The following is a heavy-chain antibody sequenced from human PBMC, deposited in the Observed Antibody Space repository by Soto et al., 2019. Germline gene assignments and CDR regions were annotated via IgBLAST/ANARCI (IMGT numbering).Heavy chain of an antibody. CDR3: AKGDSTVVDGFDI. D-gene: IGHD4-17*01. CDR1: GFSFISYA. J-gene: IGHJ3*02. V-gene: IGHV3-23*01. CDR2: TSGSGGNT. Sequence: EVQLLESGGGSVQPGGSLRLSCAASGFSFISYAMSWVRQSPGKGLEWVSGTSGSGGNTYHADSVRGRFTISRDNSKNTLYLQMNSLRAEDTAVYYCAKGDSTVVDGFDIWGQGTMVTVSS.